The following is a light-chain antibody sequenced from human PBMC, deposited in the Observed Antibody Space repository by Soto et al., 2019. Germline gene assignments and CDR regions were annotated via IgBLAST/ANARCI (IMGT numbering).Light chain of an antibody. CDR3: QQRINWPPT. CDR2: DAS. CDR1: QSVSSY. Sequence: EIVLTQSPATLSLSPGERATLSCRASQSVSSYLAWYQQKPGQAPRLLIYDASNRATGIPNRFSGSGSGTDFTLTISSLEPEDFAVYYCQQRINWPPTFGQGTKVEIK. J-gene: IGKJ1*01. V-gene: IGKV3-11*01.